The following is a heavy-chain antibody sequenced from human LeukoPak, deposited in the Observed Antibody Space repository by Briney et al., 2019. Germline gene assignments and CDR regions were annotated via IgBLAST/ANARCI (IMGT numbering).Heavy chain of an antibody. D-gene: IGHD6-19*01. J-gene: IGHJ4*02. CDR2: IIPIFGTA. CDR1: GGTFSSYC. Sequence: ASVKVSCKAFGGTFSSYCFNWVRQAPGQGLEWMGGIIPIFGTANYAQKFQGRVTITTDESTSTAYMELSSLRSEDTAVYYCARPKSSGWYGFDYWGQGTLVTVSS. CDR3: ARPKSSGWYGFDY. V-gene: IGHV1-69*05.